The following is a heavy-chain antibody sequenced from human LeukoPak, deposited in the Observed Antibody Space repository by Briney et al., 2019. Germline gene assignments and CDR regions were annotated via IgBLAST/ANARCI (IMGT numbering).Heavy chain of an antibody. Sequence: GASVKVSCKASGYTFTGYYMHWVRQAPGQGLEWMGWSNPNSGGTNYAQKFQGSVTMTRDTSISTAYMELSRLRSDDTAVYYCARASRYGSGSYNWFDPWGQGTLVTVSS. CDR1: GYTFTGYY. V-gene: IGHV1-2*02. J-gene: IGHJ5*02. CDR3: ARASRYGSGSYNWFDP. CDR2: SNPNSGGT. D-gene: IGHD3-10*01.